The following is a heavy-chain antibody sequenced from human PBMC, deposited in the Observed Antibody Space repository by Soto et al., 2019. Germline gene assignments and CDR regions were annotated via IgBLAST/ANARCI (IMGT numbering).Heavy chain of an antibody. V-gene: IGHV4-34*01. D-gene: IGHD7-27*01. CDR2: INHSGST. CDR3: ARGWGALFDY. Sequence: QVQLQQWGAGLLKPSETLSLTCAVYGGSFSGYYWNWLRQPPGKGLEWIGEINHSGSTNYNPSLKSRVTISVDTSKNQFSLKLSSGTAADTAVYYCARGWGALFDYWGQGALVTVSS. CDR1: GGSFSGYY. J-gene: IGHJ4*02.